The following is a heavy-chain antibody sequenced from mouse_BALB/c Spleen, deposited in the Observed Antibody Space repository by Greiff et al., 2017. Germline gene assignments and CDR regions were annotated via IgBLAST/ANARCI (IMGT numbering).Heavy chain of an antibody. CDR2: ISSGGST. CDR1: GFTFSSYA. CDR3: ARALITTVPFAY. Sequence: DVKLVESGGGLVKPGGSLKLSCAASGFTFSSYAMSWVRQTPEKRLEWVASISSGGSTYYPDSVKGRFTISRDNARNILYLQMSSLRSEDTAMYYCARALITTVPFAYWGQGTLVTVSA. J-gene: IGHJ3*01. V-gene: IGHV5-6-5*01. D-gene: IGHD1-2*01.